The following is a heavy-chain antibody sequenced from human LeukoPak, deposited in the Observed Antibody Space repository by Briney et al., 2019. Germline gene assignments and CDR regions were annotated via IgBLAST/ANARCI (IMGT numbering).Heavy chain of an antibody. D-gene: IGHD5-12*01. CDR2: INHSGST. Sequence: SETLSLTCAVYGGSFSGYYWSWIRQPPGKGLEWIGEINHSGSTDYNPSLKSRITISVDTSKNQFSLKLSSVTAADTAVYYCARGGYNSRRDNWFDPWGQGTLVTVSS. V-gene: IGHV4-34*01. J-gene: IGHJ5*02. CDR1: GGSFSGYY. CDR3: ARGGYNSRRDNWFDP.